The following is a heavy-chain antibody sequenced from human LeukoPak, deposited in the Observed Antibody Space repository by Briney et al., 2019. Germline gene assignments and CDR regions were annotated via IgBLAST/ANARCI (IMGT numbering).Heavy chain of an antibody. CDR2: ISSSSSYI. CDR1: GFTFSSYS. V-gene: IGHV3-21*01. CDR3: ASGGSGSYYSRYYMDV. J-gene: IGHJ6*03. D-gene: IGHD3-10*01. Sequence: GGSLRLSCAASGFTFSSYSMNWVRQAPGKGLEWVSSISSSSSYIYYADSVKGRFTISRDNAKNSLYLQMNSLRAEDTAVYYCASGGSGSYYSRYYMDVWGKGATVTVSS.